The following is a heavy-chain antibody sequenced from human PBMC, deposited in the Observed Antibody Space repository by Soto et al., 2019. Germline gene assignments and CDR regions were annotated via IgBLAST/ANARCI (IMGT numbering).Heavy chain of an antibody. Sequence: HEHLVQSGAEVKRPGASLKVSCKASGYSFTGYYIHWVRQAPGQGLEWMGLINPDSGATNYAQNFQGRVTLTSDTSISTASMDLTSLTSDDTAVYYCARGDYGTGGYPFPYFDYWGQGTVVIVSS. J-gene: IGHJ4*02. CDR2: INPDSGAT. CDR3: ARGDYGTGGYPFPYFDY. CDR1: GYSFTGYY. V-gene: IGHV1-2*02. D-gene: IGHD2-8*02.